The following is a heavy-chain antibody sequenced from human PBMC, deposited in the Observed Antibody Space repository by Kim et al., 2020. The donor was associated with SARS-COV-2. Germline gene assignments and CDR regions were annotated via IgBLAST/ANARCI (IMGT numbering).Heavy chain of an antibody. V-gene: IGHV4-39*01. CDR1: SGSISSSNYY. J-gene: IGHJ4*02. CDR3: ASYHGYGLDY. CDR2: ISYSGTT. Sequence: SETLSLTCTVSSGSISSSNYYWGWIRQPPGKGLEWIATISYSGTTYYNPSLRSRLTVSLDTSKNQFSLKVTSVTAEDTALYYCASYHGYGLDYWGQGTLV. D-gene: IGHD6-13*01.